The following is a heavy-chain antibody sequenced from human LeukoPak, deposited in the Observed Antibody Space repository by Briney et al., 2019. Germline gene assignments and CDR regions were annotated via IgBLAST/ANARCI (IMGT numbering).Heavy chain of an antibody. J-gene: IGHJ4*02. D-gene: IGHD3-22*01. Sequence: GGSLRLSCAASGFTFSSYAMSWVRQAPGEGLGWVSAISGSGGSTYYADSVKGRFTISRDNSKNTLYLQMNSLRAEDTAVYYCAKAQDYYDSSGSDYWGQGTLVTVSS. V-gene: IGHV3-23*01. CDR3: AKAQDYYDSSGSDY. CDR2: ISGSGGST. CDR1: GFTFSSYA.